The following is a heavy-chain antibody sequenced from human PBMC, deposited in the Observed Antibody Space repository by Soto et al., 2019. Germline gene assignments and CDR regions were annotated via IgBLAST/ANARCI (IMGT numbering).Heavy chain of an antibody. CDR2: ISSSSSYT. V-gene: IGHV3-11*06. J-gene: IGHJ4*02. CDR1: GFTFSDYY. D-gene: IGHD4-17*01. CDR3: ARQALSPYGDYGPYYFDY. Sequence: GGSLRLSCAASGFTFSDYYMSWIRQAPGKGLEWVSYISSSSSYTNYADSVKGRFTISRDNAKNSLYLQMNSLRAEDTAVYYCARQALSPYGDYGPYYFDYWGQGTLVTVSS.